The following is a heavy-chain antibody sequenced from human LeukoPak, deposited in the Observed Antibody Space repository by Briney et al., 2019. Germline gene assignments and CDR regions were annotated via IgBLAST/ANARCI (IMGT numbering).Heavy chain of an antibody. CDR1: GFTFSSYW. J-gene: IGHJ4*02. V-gene: IGHV3-7*01. D-gene: IGHD3-10*01. CDR3: AREVLYGSGSYNDY. CDR2: IKQDGSEK. Sequence: GGSLRLSCAASGFTFSSYWMSWVRQAPGKGLEWVANIKQDGSEKYYVDSVKGRFTISRDNAKNSLYLQMNSLRAEDTAVYDCAREVLYGSGSYNDYWGQGTLVTVSS.